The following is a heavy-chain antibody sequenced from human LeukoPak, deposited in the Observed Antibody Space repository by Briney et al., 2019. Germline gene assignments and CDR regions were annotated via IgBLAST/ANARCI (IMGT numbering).Heavy chain of an antibody. CDR1: GGSISSSSYY. J-gene: IGHJ3*02. CDR2: VYYSGST. CDR3: ARHGGEDCSGGSCYFFAFDI. D-gene: IGHD2-15*01. V-gene: IGHV4-30-4*07. Sequence: SETLSLTCTVSGGSISSSSYYWSCIRQPPGKGLEWLGCVYYSGSTYYTTSVKRRDTISVDTTTNQFSLKRSLRTAPAMAVVYCARHGGEDCSGGSCYFFAFDIWGQGTMVTASS.